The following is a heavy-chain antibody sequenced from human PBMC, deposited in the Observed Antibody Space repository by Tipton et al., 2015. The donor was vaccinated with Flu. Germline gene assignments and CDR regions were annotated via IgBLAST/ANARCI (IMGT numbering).Heavy chain of an antibody. CDR2: IWSDGSNE. J-gene: IGHJ4*02. CDR3: ATGGPARHPPAVFDY. V-gene: IGHV3-33*01. D-gene: IGHD2-15*01. CDR1: GFTFGSYG. Sequence: SLRLSCAASGFTFGSYGMHWVRQAPGKGLEWVAVIWSDGSNEYYTDSVKGRFTISRDHSKNTLYLQMNSLRAEDTAVYYCATGGPARHPPAVFDYWGQGTLVTVSS.